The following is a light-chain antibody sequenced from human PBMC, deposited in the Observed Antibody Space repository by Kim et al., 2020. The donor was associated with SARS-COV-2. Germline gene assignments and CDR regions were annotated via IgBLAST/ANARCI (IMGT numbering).Light chain of an antibody. J-gene: IGLJ3*02. Sequence: SYELTQPPSVSVSPGQTARITCSGDALPNQYTYWYQQKPGQAPVLVIYKDTDSPSGIPERFSGSSSGTTVTLTISGVQAEDEADYYCQSADSSGSWVFGGGTQLTVL. CDR2: KDT. V-gene: IGLV3-25*03. CDR3: QSADSSGSWV. CDR1: ALPNQY.